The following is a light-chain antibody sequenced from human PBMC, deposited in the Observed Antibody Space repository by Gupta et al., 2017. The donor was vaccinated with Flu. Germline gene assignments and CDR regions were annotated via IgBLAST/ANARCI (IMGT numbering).Light chain of an antibody. CDR1: NIGMKS. Sequence: ENNIGMKSVHLFQQRPGQAPVLVVYADSGRPSGIPELFSGSNTENPATLTISRVEAGDEADYYCQVWDFSSNHVVFGGGTKLTVL. CDR2: ADS. V-gene: IGLV3-21*02. J-gene: IGLJ2*01. CDR3: QVWDFSSNHVV.